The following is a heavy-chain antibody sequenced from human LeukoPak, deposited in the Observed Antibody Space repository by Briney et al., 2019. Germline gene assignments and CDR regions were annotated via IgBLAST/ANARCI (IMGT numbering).Heavy chain of an antibody. CDR3: ARHEVTMVRGVIIPKPPGY. J-gene: IGHJ4*02. D-gene: IGHD3-10*01. V-gene: IGHV4-34*01. CDR1: GGSFSGYY. CDR2: INHSGST. Sequence: PSETLSLTCAVYGGSFSGYYWSWIRQPPGKGLEWIGEINHSGSTNYNPSLKSRVTISVDTSKNQFSLKLSSVTAADTAVYYCARHEVTMVRGVIIPKPPGYWGQGTLVTVSS.